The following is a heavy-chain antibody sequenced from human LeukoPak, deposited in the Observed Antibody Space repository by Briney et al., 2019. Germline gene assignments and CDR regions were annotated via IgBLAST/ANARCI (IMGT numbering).Heavy chain of an antibody. CDR2: IYYSGST. Sequence: SETLSLTCTVSGGSISSYYWSWIRQPPGKGLEWIGYIYYSGSTNYNPSLKSRVTISVDTSKNQFSLKLNSVTAADTAVYYCATSTMTTYHPLDYWGQGTLVTVSS. CDR3: ATSTMTTYHPLDY. D-gene: IGHD3-16*01. J-gene: IGHJ4*02. V-gene: IGHV4-59*08. CDR1: GGSISSYY.